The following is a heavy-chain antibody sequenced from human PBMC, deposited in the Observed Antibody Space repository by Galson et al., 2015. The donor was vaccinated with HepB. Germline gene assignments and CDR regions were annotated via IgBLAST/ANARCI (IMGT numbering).Heavy chain of an antibody. Sequence: SLRLSCAASGFTFDDYAMHWVRLAPGKGLEWVSLISWDGGNTYYADSVKGRFTISRDNSNNSLSLLMNGLRAEDTALYFCARDTYPRVVPAALLMVYWGLGTLVTVSS. CDR1: GFTFDDYA. D-gene: IGHD2-2*01. J-gene: IGHJ4*02. V-gene: IGHV3-43D*03. CDR3: ARDTYPRVVPAALLMVY. CDR2: ISWDGGNT.